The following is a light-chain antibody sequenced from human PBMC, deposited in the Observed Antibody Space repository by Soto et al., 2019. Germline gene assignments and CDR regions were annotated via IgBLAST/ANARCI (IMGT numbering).Light chain of an antibody. CDR1: QSISSY. CDR2: DVS. V-gene: IGKV1-39*01. CDR3: QQSYSTPLLT. Sequence: DIQMTQSPSSLSASVGDRVTITCRASQSISSYLHWYQQKPGKAPKLLIYDVSSLQSGVPSRFSGSGSGTDFTLTISSLQPEDFATYYCQQSYSTPLLTFGGGTKVEIK. J-gene: IGKJ4*01.